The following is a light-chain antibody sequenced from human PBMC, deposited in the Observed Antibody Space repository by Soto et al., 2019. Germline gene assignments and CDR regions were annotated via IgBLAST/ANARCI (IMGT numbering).Light chain of an antibody. V-gene: IGKV3-20*01. Sequence: EIVLTQSPGTLSLSPGEGAALSCRASQSVSSSFLAWYQQKPGQAPRLLIYGASSKATGIPEWFSGSGSGPDFTLTISRLEPDDFAVYYCQQYGSPPNTFGQGTELEI. CDR2: GAS. J-gene: IGKJ2*01. CDR3: QQYGSPPNT. CDR1: QSVSSSF.